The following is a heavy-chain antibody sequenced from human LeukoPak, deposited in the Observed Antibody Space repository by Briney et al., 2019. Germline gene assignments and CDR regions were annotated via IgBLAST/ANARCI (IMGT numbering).Heavy chain of an antibody. Sequence: GGSLKLLFAASGFTFSSHAMNWVRQAPGKGPEWVPAISGSGGSTYYADSLKGRFTIYRKNSKKKLYMKMNSVGADETDVYYCASDTVLETKVDYWGQGTLVTVSS. CDR2: ISGSGGST. CDR3: ASDTVLETKVDY. V-gene: IGHV3-23*01. D-gene: IGHD4-17*01. CDR1: GFTFSSHA. J-gene: IGHJ4*02.